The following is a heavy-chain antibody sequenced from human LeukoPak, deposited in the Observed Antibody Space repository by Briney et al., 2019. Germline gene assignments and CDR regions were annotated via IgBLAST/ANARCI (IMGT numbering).Heavy chain of an antibody. Sequence: PGGSLRLSCAASGFTFSSYAMSWVRQAPGKGLEWVSSISGSDGTTYYADSVKGRFTISRDNSKYTLSLQMNSLRTEDTAVYYCAKVDNWKYGHHDLWGQGTLVTVSS. CDR1: GFTFSSYA. CDR3: AKVDNWKYGHHDL. D-gene: IGHD1-1*01. CDR2: ISGSDGTT. V-gene: IGHV3-23*01. J-gene: IGHJ5*02.